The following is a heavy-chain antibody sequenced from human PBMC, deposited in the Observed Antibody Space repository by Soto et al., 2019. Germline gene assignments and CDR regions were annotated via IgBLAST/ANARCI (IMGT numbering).Heavy chain of an antibody. J-gene: IGHJ4*02. D-gene: IGHD3-16*02. CDR1: GYDFPSYW. CDR3: ARHAAGYSYSFFDY. CDR2: TDPSDSYT. Sequence: GESLKISCQASGYDFPSYWITWMRQMPGKGLEWMGRTDPSDSYTNYSPSFQGHVIISVDTSISTVYLQCSSLKASDTAMYYCARHAAGYSYSFFDYWGQGAPVTVSS. V-gene: IGHV5-10-1*01.